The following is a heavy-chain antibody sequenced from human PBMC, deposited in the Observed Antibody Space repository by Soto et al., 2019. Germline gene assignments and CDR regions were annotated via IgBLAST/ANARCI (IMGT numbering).Heavy chain of an antibody. D-gene: IGHD2-15*01. CDR2: ISYDGSNK. CDR1: GFTFSSYG. J-gene: IGHJ6*03. Sequence: GGSLRLSCAASGFTFSSYGMHWVRQAPGKGLEWVAVISYDGSNKYYADSVKGRFTISRDNSKNTLYLQMNSLRAEDTAMYYCAKDRLRGGYCSGGSCPYVYYYYYMDVWGKGTTVTVSS. CDR3: AKDRLRGGYCSGGSCPYVYYYYYMDV. V-gene: IGHV3-30*18.